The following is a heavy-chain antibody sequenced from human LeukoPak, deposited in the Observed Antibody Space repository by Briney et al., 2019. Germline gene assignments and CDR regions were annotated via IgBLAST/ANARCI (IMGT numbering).Heavy chain of an antibody. D-gene: IGHD3-3*01. CDR3: ARAYDFWSGYHN. Sequence: SQTLSLTCTVSGGSISSGSYYWSWIRQPAGKGLEWIGYIYYSGSTNYNPSLKSRVTISVDTSKNQFSLKLSSVTAADTAVYYCARAYDFWSGYHNWGQGTLVTVSS. V-gene: IGHV4-61*10. J-gene: IGHJ4*02. CDR2: IYYSGST. CDR1: GGSISSGSYY.